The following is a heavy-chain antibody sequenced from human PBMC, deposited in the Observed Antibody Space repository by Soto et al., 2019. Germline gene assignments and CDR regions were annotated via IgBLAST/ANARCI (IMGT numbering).Heavy chain of an antibody. CDR3: TTLGFDP. J-gene: IGHJ5*02. Sequence: EVQLVESGGGLVKPGGSLRLSCAASGSTFSNAWMSWVRQAPGKGLEWVGRVKSKSNGGTTDYAASVKGRFTISRDDSKNTLYLKMNSLKTDDTAVYYCTTLGFDPWGQGTLVTVSS. CDR2: VKSKSNGGTT. CDR1: GSTFSNAW. V-gene: IGHV3-15*01.